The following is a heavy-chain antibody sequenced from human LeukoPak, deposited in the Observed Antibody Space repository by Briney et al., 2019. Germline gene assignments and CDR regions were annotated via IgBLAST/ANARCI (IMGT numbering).Heavy chain of an antibody. Sequence: GASVKVSCKASVYRFTGYDMHWVQQAPGQGLEWMGIINPSGGSTSYAQRFQGRVAMTRDTSTTTVYMEVNSLPSEDTAVYYCARVRVGAKVGATTVLGYWGQGTLVTVSS. V-gene: IGHV1-46*01. CDR2: INPSGGST. J-gene: IGHJ4*02. CDR3: ARVRVGAKVGATTVLGY. CDR1: VYRFTGYD. D-gene: IGHD1-26*01.